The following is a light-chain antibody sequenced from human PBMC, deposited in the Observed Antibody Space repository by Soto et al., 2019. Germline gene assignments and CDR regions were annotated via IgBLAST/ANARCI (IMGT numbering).Light chain of an antibody. V-gene: IGKV1-39*01. CDR2: AAS. Sequence: DIKMKQSPPSPSASVGDRVTITCRASQTIDTFVNWYHQKPGKAPKLLIYAASSLQSGVPSRFSGSGSETDFTLTINSLQPEDFATYSCQQSYSTTWPFGQGTKVDI. J-gene: IGKJ1*01. CDR3: QQSYSTTWP. CDR1: QTIDTF.